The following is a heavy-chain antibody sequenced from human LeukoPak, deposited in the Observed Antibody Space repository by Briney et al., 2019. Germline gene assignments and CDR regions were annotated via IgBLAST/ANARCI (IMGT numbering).Heavy chain of an antibody. CDR2: IYYSGST. J-gene: IGHJ4*02. CDR1: GGSISSYY. D-gene: IGHD6-13*01. Sequence: PSETLSLTCTVSGGSISSYYWSWIRQPPGKGLEWIGYIYYSGSTNYNPSLKSRVTISVETSKNEFSLKLRSVTAADTAVYYCARVTGYRIEDYFDYWGQGTVVTVSS. CDR3: ARVTGYRIEDYFDY. V-gene: IGHV4-59*01.